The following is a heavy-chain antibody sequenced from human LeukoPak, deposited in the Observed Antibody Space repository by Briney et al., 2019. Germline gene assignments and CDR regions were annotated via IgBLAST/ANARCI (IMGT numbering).Heavy chain of an antibody. CDR3: ARHWVVTPNY. V-gene: IGHV4-39*01. CDR1: GGSISNSSYY. CDR2: IYYSGSA. Sequence: SETLSLTCIVSGGSISNSSYYWGWIRQPPGKGLEWIGSIYYSGSAYYDPSLKSRVTISVDTSKNQFSLKLTSVTAADTAVYYCARHWVVTPNYWGQGTLVTVSS. D-gene: IGHD4-23*01. J-gene: IGHJ4*02.